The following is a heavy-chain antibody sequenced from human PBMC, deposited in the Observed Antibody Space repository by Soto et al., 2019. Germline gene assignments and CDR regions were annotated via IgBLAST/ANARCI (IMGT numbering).Heavy chain of an antibody. CDR2: IIPIFGTA. CDR1: GGTFSSYA. Sequence: SVKVSCKASGGTFSSYAISWVRQAPGQGLEWMGGIIPIFGTANYAQKFQGRVTITADKSTSTAYMELSSLRSEDTAVYYCARDRWSGYYSEWFDPWGQGTLVTVSS. D-gene: IGHD3-3*01. J-gene: IGHJ5*02. V-gene: IGHV1-69*06. CDR3: ARDRWSGYYSEWFDP.